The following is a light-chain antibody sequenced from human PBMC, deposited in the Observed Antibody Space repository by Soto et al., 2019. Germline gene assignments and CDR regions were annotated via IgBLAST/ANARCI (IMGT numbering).Light chain of an antibody. CDR3: QSYDNSLSGSL. CDR2: ANT. J-gene: IGLJ2*01. Sequence: QSVLTQPPSVSGAPGQRVTISCTGSRSNIGAGYDVHGYQQLPGTAPKLLIYANTNGPSGVPDRFSGSKSGTSASLAITGLQAEDEADYYCQSYDNSLSGSLFGGGTKLTVL. V-gene: IGLV1-40*01. CDR1: RSNIGAGYD.